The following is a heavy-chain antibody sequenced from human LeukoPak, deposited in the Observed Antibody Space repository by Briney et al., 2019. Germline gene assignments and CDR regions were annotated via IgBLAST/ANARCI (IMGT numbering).Heavy chain of an antibody. CDR2: INGDGTIT. Sequence: GGALRLSCAASGFIFTSHWMYWVRQVPGKGLVWVSRINGDGTITSYADSVKGRFTISRDNAKNTLYLQMNSPSAEDTAIYYCVRDPRGDGSSAFGYWGQGTLVTVSS. D-gene: IGHD1-26*01. V-gene: IGHV3-74*01. CDR1: GFIFTSHW. J-gene: IGHJ4*02. CDR3: VRDPRGDGSSAFGY.